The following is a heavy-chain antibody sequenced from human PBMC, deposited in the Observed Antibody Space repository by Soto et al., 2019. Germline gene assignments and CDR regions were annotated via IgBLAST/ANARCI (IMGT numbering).Heavy chain of an antibody. CDR2: ISGSGGGT. V-gene: IGHV3-23*01. Sequence: PGGSLRLSCAASGLTFSSYAMSWVRQAPGKGLEWVSAISGSGGGTYYADSVKGRFTISRDNSKNTLYLQLNSLRAEDTAVYYCAKDAGYCSGGNCYSYHDAFDIWGQGTLVTVSS. J-gene: IGHJ3*02. CDR1: GLTFSSYA. D-gene: IGHD2-15*01. CDR3: AKDAGYCSGGNCYSYHDAFDI.